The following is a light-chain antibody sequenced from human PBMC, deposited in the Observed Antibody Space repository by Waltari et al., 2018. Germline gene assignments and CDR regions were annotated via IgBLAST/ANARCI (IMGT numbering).Light chain of an antibody. CDR1: QNVGTS. Sequence: EIVVKPSPANLSVSPGERVTLSCRASQNVGTSLAWYQQKPGQTPRLLIFGAYSRASGVPARFSGSGSGTDFTLAISSLQSEDFAVYYCQQYEDWPRHSFGGGTKVQIE. CDR3: QQYEDWPRHS. J-gene: IGKJ4*01. CDR2: GAY. V-gene: IGKV3-15*01.